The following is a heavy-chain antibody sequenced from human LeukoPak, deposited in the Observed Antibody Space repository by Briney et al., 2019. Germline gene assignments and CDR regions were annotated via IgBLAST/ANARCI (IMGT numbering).Heavy chain of an antibody. J-gene: IGHJ4*02. D-gene: IGHD3-3*01. CDR1: GGSFSGYY. CDR2: INHSGST. Sequence: PSETLSLTCAVYGGSFSGYYWSWIRQPPGKGLEWIGEINHSGSTNYNPSLKSRVTISVDTSKNQFSLKLSSVTAADTAVYYCARVGRKRITIFGVVRAPFDYWGQGTLVTVSS. CDR3: ARVGRKRITIFGVVRAPFDY. V-gene: IGHV4-34*01.